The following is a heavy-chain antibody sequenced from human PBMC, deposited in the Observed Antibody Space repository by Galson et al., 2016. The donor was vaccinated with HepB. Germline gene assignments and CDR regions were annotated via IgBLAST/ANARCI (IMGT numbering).Heavy chain of an antibody. CDR2: IKGDESDR. CDR1: GFTFSSYS. Sequence: SLRLSCAASGFTFSSYSMAWIRQPPGKGLVWVSRIKGDESDRFYADSVKGRFTIFRDNAKNTVYLQMNSLRAEDSAVYYCATGEGDYGDPFDYWGQGTLVTVSS. CDR3: ATGEGDYGDPFDY. D-gene: IGHD4-17*01. V-gene: IGHV3-74*01. J-gene: IGHJ4*02.